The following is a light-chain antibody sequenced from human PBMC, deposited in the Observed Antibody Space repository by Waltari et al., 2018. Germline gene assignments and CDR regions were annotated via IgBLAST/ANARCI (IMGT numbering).Light chain of an antibody. Sequence: QSALTQPASVSGSPGQSITISCTGTSSDVGGYNYVSWYQQHPGNAPKLMIYEVSNRPSGVSNRFPGSKSGNTASLTISGLQAEDEADYYCSSYTSSSTGVFGGGTKLTVL. CDR3: SSYTSSSTGV. CDR1: SSDVGGYNY. V-gene: IGLV2-14*01. J-gene: IGLJ2*01. CDR2: EVS.